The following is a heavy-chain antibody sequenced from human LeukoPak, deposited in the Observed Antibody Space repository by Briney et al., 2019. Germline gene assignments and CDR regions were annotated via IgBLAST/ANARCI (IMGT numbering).Heavy chain of an antibody. J-gene: IGHJ4*02. CDR1: GGTFSSYA. Sequence: ASVKVSCKASGGTFSSYAISWVRQATGQGLEWMGWMNPNSGNTGYAQKFQGRVTMTRNTSISTAYMELSSLRSEDTAVYYCARGGAVAGTVYWGQGTLVTVSS. CDR2: MNPNSGNT. V-gene: IGHV1-8*02. CDR3: ARGGAVAGTVY. D-gene: IGHD6-19*01.